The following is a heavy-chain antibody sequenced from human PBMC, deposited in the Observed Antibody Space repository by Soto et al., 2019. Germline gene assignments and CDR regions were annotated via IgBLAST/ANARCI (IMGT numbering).Heavy chain of an antibody. CDR3: ASEED. CDR1: GGSISSYY. V-gene: IGHV4-59*12. J-gene: IGHJ4*02. Sequence: SETLSLTCTVSGGSISSYYWSRIRQPPGKGLEWIGEIYPGGSINHNPSLKSRLTMSIDRSRNQFSLNLTSVTAADTAVYYCASEEDWGQGIMVTVSS. CDR2: IYPGGSI.